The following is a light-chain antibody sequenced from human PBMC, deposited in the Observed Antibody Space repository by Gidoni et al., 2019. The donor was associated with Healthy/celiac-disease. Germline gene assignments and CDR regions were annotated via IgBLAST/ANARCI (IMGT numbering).Light chain of an antibody. CDR3: SSYAGSNNLV. V-gene: IGLV2-8*01. J-gene: IGLJ2*01. Sequence: QSALTQPPSASGSPGQSVTISCTGTRSDVGGYNYVSWYQQQPGKAPKLMIYEVSTRPSGVPDRFSGSKSGNTASLTVSGLQAEDEADYYCSSYAGSNNLVFGGGTKLTVL. CDR2: EVS. CDR1: RSDVGGYNY.